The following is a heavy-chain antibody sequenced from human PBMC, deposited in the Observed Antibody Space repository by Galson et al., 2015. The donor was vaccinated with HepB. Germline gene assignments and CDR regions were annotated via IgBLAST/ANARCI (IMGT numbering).Heavy chain of an antibody. CDR1: GGTFSSYA. CDR3: ASGYCSSTSCYNYYYYYGMDV. D-gene: IGHD2-2*02. V-gene: IGHV1-69*13. J-gene: IGHJ6*02. CDR2: IIPIFGTA. Sequence: SVKVSCKASGGTFSSYAVSWVRQAPGQGLEWMGEIIPIFGTANYAQKFQGRVTITADESTSTAYMELSSLRSEDTAVYYCASGYCSSTSCYNYYYYYGMDVWGQGTTVTVSS.